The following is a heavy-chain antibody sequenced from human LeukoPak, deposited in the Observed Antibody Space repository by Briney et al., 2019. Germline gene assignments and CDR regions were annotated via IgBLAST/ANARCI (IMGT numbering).Heavy chain of an antibody. D-gene: IGHD3-3*01. CDR1: GFTFSSYW. Sequence: GGSLRLSCAASGFTFSSYWMSWVRQAPGKGLEWVANIKQDGSEKYYVDSVKGRFTISRDNAKNSLYLQMNSLRAEDTAVYYCARSGAHGFWSRLFDYWGQGTLVTVSS. CDR2: IKQDGSEK. J-gene: IGHJ4*02. CDR3: ARSGAHGFWSRLFDY. V-gene: IGHV3-7*03.